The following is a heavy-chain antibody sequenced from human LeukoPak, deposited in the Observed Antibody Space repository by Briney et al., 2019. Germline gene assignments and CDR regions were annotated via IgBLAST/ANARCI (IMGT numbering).Heavy chain of an antibody. J-gene: IGHJ4*02. CDR1: GFTFSSYV. D-gene: IGHD6-13*01. V-gene: IGHV3-23*01. CDR3: ARHIDSSHYPFDY. Sequence: GGSLRLSCAASGFTFSSYVMSWVRQAPGKGLEWVSSISGRGGSTFFADPVKGRFTISRDISTNIVYLQMDSLRVDDTAVYYCARHIDSSHYPFDYWGQGTLVTVSS. CDR2: ISGRGGST.